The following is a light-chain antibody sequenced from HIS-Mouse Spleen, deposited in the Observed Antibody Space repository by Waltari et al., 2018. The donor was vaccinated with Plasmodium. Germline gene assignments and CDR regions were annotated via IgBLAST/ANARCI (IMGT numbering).Light chain of an antibody. CDR2: EDS. J-gene: IGLJ2*01. CDR1: NIGSKS. V-gene: IGLV3-21*02. CDR3: QVWDSSSDHPV. Sequence: SYVLTQPPSVSVAPGQTARITCGGNNIGSKSVHWYQQKPGQAPVLVGYEDSDRASGIPGRFSGSNSGTAATLTISGVEAGDEADYYCQVWDSSSDHPVFGGGTKLTVL.